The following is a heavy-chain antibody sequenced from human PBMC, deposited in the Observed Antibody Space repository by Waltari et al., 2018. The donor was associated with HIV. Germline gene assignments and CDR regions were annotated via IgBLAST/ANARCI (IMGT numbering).Heavy chain of an antibody. CDR2: ISWDGGST. Sequence: EVQLVESGGVVAQPGGSLRLSCAASGFTFDDYTMHWVRQAPRKCLECVSLISWDGGSTFDADTGKGRFTISRYNSKNRLYLQMNSLTVDDTALYYCVKGWSNYYYGMDVWGQGTTVTVS. D-gene: IGHD2-15*01. CDR1: GFTFDDYT. CDR3: VKGWSNYYYGMDV. V-gene: IGHV3-43*01. J-gene: IGHJ6*02.